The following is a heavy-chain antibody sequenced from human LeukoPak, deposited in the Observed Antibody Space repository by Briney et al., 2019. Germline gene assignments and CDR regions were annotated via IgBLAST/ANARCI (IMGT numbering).Heavy chain of an antibody. D-gene: IGHD3-10*01. CDR2: ISAYNGNT. J-gene: IGHJ5*02. CDR1: GYTFTSYG. Sequence: ASVKVSCKASGYTFTSYGISWVRQAPGQGLEWMGWISAYNGNTNYAQKLQGSVTMTTDTSTSTAYMELRSLRSDDTAVYYCARVSRGVGSNWFDPWGQGTLVTVSS. V-gene: IGHV1-18*01. CDR3: ARVSRGVGSNWFDP.